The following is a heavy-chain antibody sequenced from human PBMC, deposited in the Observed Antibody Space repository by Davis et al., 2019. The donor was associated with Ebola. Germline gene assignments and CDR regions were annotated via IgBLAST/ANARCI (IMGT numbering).Heavy chain of an antibody. Sequence: GESLKISCAASGFTFSSYSMHWVRQAPGKGLEWVAVIWYDGSNKYYADSVKGRFTISRDNAKNSLYLQMNSLSAEDTAVYYCTRGRHSEPTYDDYWGQGTLVTVSS. CDR2: IWYDGSNK. D-gene: IGHD2/OR15-2a*01. J-gene: IGHJ4*02. CDR3: TRGRHSEPTYDDY. CDR1: GFTFSSYS. V-gene: IGHV3-33*01.